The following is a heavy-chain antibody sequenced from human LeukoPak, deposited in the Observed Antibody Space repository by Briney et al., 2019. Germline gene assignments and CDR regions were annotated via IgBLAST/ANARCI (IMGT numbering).Heavy chain of an antibody. CDR3: ARDLGYSSSWYWFDP. V-gene: IGHV4-59*01. CDR2: IYYSGST. J-gene: IGHJ5*02. Sequence: PSETLSLTCTVAGGSISSYYWSWIRQPPGKGLEWIGYIYYSGSTKYNPSLKSRVTISVDTSKNQFSLKVSSVTAADTAIYYCARDLGYSSSWYWFDPWGQGTLVTVSS. CDR1: GGSISSYY. D-gene: IGHD6-13*01.